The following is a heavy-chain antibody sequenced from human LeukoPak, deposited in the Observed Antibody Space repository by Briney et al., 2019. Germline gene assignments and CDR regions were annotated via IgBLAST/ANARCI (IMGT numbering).Heavy chain of an antibody. CDR1: GYTFTDYY. D-gene: IGHD1-26*01. CDR3: ARGVGSTAVLDH. Sequence: ASVKVSCKASGYTFTDYYIFWMRQAPGQGLEWMGWINPKNGTTKYAQKSQGRVTLTRDTSISTAYMEISRVTYDDTAVYFCARGVGSTAVLDHWGQGTLVTVSS. CDR2: INPKNGTT. V-gene: IGHV1-2*02. J-gene: IGHJ4*02.